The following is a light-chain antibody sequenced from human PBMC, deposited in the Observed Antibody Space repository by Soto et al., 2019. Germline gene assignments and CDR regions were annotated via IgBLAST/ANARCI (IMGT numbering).Light chain of an antibody. V-gene: IGLV2-14*01. CDR2: DVS. CDR1: SSDVGGYNY. Sequence: QSALTQPASVSGSPGQSITISCTGTSSDVGGYNYVSWYQQHPGKAPKLMIYDVSNRPSGVSNRFSGSKSGNTASLTISGLQAEDEADYYCSSYTSSSTFFGTGTKSPS. J-gene: IGLJ1*01. CDR3: SSYTSSSTF.